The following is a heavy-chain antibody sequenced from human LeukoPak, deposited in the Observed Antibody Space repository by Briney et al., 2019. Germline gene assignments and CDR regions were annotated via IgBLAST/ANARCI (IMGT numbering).Heavy chain of an antibody. J-gene: IGHJ4*02. CDR2: ISHDGSNK. CDR3: AKDDGRYSGNFDF. Sequence: GGSLRLSCAASGFTFSSVAMHWVRQAPGKGLEWVAVISHDGSNKYYSDSMRGRFTISRDNSKNTLYVQMNSLRAEDTAVYYCAKDDGRYSGNFDFWGQGTLVTVSS. D-gene: IGHD6-19*01. V-gene: IGHV3-30*18. CDR1: GFTFSSVA.